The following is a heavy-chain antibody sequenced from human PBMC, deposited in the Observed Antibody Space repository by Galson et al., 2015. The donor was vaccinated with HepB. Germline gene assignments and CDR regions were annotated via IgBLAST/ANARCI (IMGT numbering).Heavy chain of an antibody. J-gene: IGHJ4*02. Sequence: SLRLSCATSGFNFADYGISWVRQAPGKGLEWVGFIRSKAYGGTTEFAASVKGRLTISRDDSKSIAYLQMNSLKTEDTAVYYCTSFFGYSSGYLFDYWGQGTLVTVSS. D-gene: IGHD3-22*01. V-gene: IGHV3-49*04. CDR2: IRSKAYGGTT. CDR3: TSFFGYSSGYLFDY. CDR1: GFNFADYG.